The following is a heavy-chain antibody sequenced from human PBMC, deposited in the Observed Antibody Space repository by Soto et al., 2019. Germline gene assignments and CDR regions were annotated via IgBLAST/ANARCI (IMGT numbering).Heavy chain of an antibody. CDR2: INAGNGNT. CDR1: GYTFTSYA. CDR3: ARDQGNYDGSGSYDTRDFDY. D-gene: IGHD3-10*01. J-gene: IGHJ4*02. V-gene: IGHV1-3*01. Sequence: ASVKVSCKASGYTFTSYAMHWVRQAPGQRLEWMGWINAGNGNTKYSQKFQGRVTITRDTSASTAYMELSSLRSEDTAVYYCARDQGNYDGSGSYDTRDFDYWGQGTLVTVSS.